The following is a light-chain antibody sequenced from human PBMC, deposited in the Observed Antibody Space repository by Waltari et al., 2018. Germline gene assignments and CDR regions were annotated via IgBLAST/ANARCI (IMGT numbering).Light chain of an antibody. CDR3: SSYTSNSVL. CDR1: ISDVGGYRF. Sequence: QSALTQPASVSGSPGQSIPISCTVSISDVGGYRFVSWSQQHPDKAPNLMIYDFTNPPAGFSSRFSGSKSGNPASLTIAGLQAEDEADYSCSSYTSNSVLFGGGTKLTVL. CDR2: DFT. J-gene: IGLJ2*01. V-gene: IGLV2-14*03.